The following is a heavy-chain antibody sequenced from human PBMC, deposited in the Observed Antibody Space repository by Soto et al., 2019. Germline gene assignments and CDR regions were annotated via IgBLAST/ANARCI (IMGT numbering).Heavy chain of an antibody. CDR1: GFTFSSYS. J-gene: IGHJ5*02. D-gene: IGHD2-15*01. V-gene: IGHV3-21*01. CDR3: AREGAATLSLAT. CDR2: ISSSSSHT. Sequence: PGGSLRLSWAASGFTFSSYSMSWVRQAPGKGLEWVSSISSSSSHTYYADSVKGRFTISRDNTKNSLYLQMNSLRAEDTAVYYCAREGAATLSLATWGQGTLVTVSS.